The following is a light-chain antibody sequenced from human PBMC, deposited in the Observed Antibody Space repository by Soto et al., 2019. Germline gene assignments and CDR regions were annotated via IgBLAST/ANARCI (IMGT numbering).Light chain of an antibody. CDR2: DIS. CDR1: QSVSSN. V-gene: IGKV3D-15*01. J-gene: IGKJ5*01. CDR3: QQYNSWPPIT. Sequence: EIVMTQSPATLSVSPGERATLSCRASQSVSSNLAWYQQKPGQAPSLLIYDISARATGIPTRFSGSGSGTEFTLTISSLQSEDFVVYYCQQYNSWPPITFGQGTRLEIK.